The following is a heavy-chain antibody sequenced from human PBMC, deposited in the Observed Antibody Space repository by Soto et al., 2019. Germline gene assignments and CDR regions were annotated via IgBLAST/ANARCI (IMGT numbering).Heavy chain of an antibody. CDR3: ARGYGPWVVNG. V-gene: IGHV1-18*04. CDR2: ISTYNGKT. CDR1: GYTFTSYG. Sequence: QIHLVQSGAEVKKPGASVKVSCKASGYTFTSYGISWVRQAPGQGLEWMGYISTYNGKTKYALELQGRVSMTTETSTSTAYMGLRGLRSDHTAVFFCARGYGPWVVNGWGQGTLVTVSS. D-gene: IGHD3-22*01. J-gene: IGHJ4*02.